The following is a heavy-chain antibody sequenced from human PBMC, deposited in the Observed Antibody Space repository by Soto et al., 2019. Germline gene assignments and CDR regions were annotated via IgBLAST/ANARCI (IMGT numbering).Heavy chain of an antibody. J-gene: IGHJ4*02. Sequence: GGSLRLSCAASGFIFSNYAMSWVRQAPGEGLEWVSGISGSGVSTYYAGSVKGRFTISRDNSKNTLFLQVDSLRADDAALYYCAKYRTHGARQPPDYWGPGPLGTVSS. CDR2: ISGSGVST. CDR1: GFIFSNYA. V-gene: IGHV3-23*01. D-gene: IGHD2-8*01. CDR3: AKYRTHGARQPPDY.